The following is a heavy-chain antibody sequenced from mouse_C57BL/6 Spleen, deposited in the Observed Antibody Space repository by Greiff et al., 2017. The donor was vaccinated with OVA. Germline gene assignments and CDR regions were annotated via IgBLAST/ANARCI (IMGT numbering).Heavy chain of an antibody. J-gene: IGHJ2*01. D-gene: IGHD2-2*01. V-gene: IGHV1-53*01. CDR2: INPSNGGT. CDR1: GYTFTSYW. Sequence: QVQLQQSGPELVKPGASVKLSCKASGYTFTSYWMHWVKQRPGQGLEWIGNINPSNGGTNYNEKFKSKATLNVDKSSNTAYMQLSSLTSEDSAVYYCARGSKWLPYYFDYWGQGTTLTVSS. CDR3: ARGSKWLPYYFDY.